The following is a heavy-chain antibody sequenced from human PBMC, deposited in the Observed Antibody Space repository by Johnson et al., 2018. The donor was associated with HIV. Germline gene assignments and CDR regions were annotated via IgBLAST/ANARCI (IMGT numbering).Heavy chain of an antibody. Sequence: VQLVESGGGVVQPGRSLRLSCAASGFTFSTYAMDWVRQAPGNGLEWVSLIRWDGAITHYADSVKGRFTISRDNSRNSLYLQMKSLRPEDTALYYCARAEIYEGRVGDFAFDIWGRGTMVTVSS. J-gene: IGHJ3*02. V-gene: IGHV3-43D*03. CDR1: GFTFSTYA. D-gene: IGHD3-10*01. CDR2: IRWDGAIT. CDR3: ARAEIYEGRVGDFAFDI.